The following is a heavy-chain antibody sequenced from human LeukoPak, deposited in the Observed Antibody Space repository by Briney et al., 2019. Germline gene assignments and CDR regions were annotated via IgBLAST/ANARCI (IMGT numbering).Heavy chain of an antibody. J-gene: IGHJ4*02. CDR2: ISGSGSTV. V-gene: IGHV3-11*01. Sequence: PGGSLRLSCVASGFTFSDYYMAWIRQAPGKGLEWVSYISGSGSTVYYADSVKGRFTISRDNAKNSLYLQMNSLRAEGTAVYYCARTGYSGYHPDYWGQGTLVTVSS. D-gene: IGHD5-12*01. CDR3: ARTGYSGYHPDY. CDR1: GFTFSDYY.